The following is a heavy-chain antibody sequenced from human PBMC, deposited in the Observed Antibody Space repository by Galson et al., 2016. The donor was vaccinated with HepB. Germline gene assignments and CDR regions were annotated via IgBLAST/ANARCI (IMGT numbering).Heavy chain of an antibody. V-gene: IGHV4-34*01. D-gene: IGHD4-17*01. J-gene: IGHJ2*01. CDR1: GGSFSDHY. CDR2: INYFGGT. Sequence: SETLSLTCAVYGGSFSDHYWIWIRQSPGKGPEWIGEINYFGGTNYNPYLKSRVTVSVDTSKNQFSLKLTSVTAADTSVYFCARGRGSGDPWYCDLWGRGTLVTVSS. CDR3: ARGRGSGDPWYCDL.